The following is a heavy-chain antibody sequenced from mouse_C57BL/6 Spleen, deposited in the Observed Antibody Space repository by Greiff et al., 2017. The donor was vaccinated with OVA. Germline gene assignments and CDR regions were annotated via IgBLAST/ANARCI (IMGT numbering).Heavy chain of an antibody. V-gene: IGHV1-53*01. J-gene: IGHJ2*01. CDR1: GYTFTSYW. D-gene: IGHD3-2*02. CDR3: ARSGSSDYFDY. Sequence: VQLQQPGTELVKPGASVKLSCKASGYTFTSYWMHWVKQRPGQGLEWIGNINPSNGGPNYNEKFKSKATLTVDKSSSTAYMQLRSLTSEDSAVYYCARSGSSDYFDYWGQGTTLTVSS. CDR2: INPSNGGP.